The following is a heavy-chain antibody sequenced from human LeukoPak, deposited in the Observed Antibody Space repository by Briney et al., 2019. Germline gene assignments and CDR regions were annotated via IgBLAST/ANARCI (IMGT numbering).Heavy chain of an antibody. CDR3: ARRRGGYGDGDFDY. CDR2: IRGDRST. J-gene: IGHJ4*02. CDR1: GFSFSNYA. V-gene: IGHV3-23*03. Sequence: GGSLRLSCAASGFSFSNYAMSWVRQAPGKGLECVSYIRGDRSTEYAEYVKGRFTISRDDSKNTVYLQMNSLRVEDTSVYYCARRRGGYGDGDFDYWGQGTLVTVSS. D-gene: IGHD4-17*01.